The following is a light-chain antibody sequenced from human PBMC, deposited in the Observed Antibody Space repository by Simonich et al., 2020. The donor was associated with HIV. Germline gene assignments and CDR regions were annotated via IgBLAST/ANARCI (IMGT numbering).Light chain of an antibody. Sequence: AVRMTQSPSSLSASTGDRVTNTCRASQHINTFLAWYQQKPGKAPNLLIYAVSTLQSGVPSRFSGSGSGIDFTLTITSLRSEDVGNYFCQQYYSYPLTFGGGTKVEIK. V-gene: IGKV1-8*01. CDR3: QQYYSYPLT. CDR2: AVS. J-gene: IGKJ4*01. CDR1: QHINTF.